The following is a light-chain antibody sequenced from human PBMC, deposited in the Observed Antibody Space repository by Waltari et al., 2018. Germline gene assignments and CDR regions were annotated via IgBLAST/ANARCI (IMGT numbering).Light chain of an antibody. CDR3: QQSYTAPFT. CDR1: QSISTS. J-gene: IGKJ3*01. V-gene: IGKV1-39*01. Sequence: DIQMTQSPPSLSASVGDRVTSTCRATQSISTSLNWYQHKAANAPKLMIYGASTLERGVPSRFSGSGSGTYFTLTINSLRPEDFATYYCQQSYTAPFTFGPGTRVDLK. CDR2: GAS.